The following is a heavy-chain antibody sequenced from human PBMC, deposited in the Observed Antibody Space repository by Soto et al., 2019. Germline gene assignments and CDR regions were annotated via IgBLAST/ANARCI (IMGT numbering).Heavy chain of an antibody. J-gene: IGHJ4*02. CDR1: GFRLSYSG. CDR2: IWYDGTEI. CDR3: AKSRDGYHHGYS. D-gene: IGHD5-12*01. Sequence: QVQLVESGGGVVQPGGSLTLSCAASGFRLSYSGMHWVRQAPGKGLKWLAVIWYDGTEIYDADSAKGRFTISRDTSKKIRYLQMNNLRADDTAIYYCAKSRDGYHHGYSWGQGTLVSVS. V-gene: IGHV3-33*06.